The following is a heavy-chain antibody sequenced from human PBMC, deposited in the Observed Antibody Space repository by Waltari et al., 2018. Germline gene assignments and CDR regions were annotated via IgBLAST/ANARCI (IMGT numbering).Heavy chain of an antibody. CDR1: GGSVSSGSYY. V-gene: IGHV4-61*01. D-gene: IGHD1-26*01. J-gene: IGHJ3*02. Sequence: QVQLQESGPGLVKTSETLSLTCTVSGGSVSSGSYYWSWIRQPPGTGLECIGYIHYSGSPYYNPSRKSRVAISVDPSKNQFARKLSSVTAADTALYYCARDGLLRENAFDIWGQGTMVTVSS. CDR2: IHYSGSP. CDR3: ARDGLLRENAFDI.